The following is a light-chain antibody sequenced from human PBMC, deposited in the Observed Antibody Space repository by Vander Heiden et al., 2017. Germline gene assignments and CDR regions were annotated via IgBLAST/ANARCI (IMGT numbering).Light chain of an antibody. V-gene: IGKV1-8*01. J-gene: IGKJ2*01. Sequence: AIRITQSPSSLSASTGDRVTITCRASQGISSYLAWYQQKPGKAPKLLIYAASTLQSGVPSRFSGSGSGTDFTLTISCLQSEDFATYYCQQYYSDPPVTFGQGTKLEIK. CDR2: AAS. CDR3: QQYYSDPPVT. CDR1: QGISSY.